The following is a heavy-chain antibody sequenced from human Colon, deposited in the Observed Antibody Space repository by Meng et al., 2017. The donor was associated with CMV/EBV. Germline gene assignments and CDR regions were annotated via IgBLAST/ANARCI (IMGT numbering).Heavy chain of an antibody. Sequence: KASGYTFTNYGIIWVRQAPGQGLEWMGWISAYNENTNYAQKLQGRVTMTTDTSTSTAYMELRSLRSHDTAVYYCARGTRYAGLNWFGPWGQGTLVTVSS. J-gene: IGHJ5*02. V-gene: IGHV1-18*01. CDR1: GYTFTNYG. CDR2: ISAYNENT. CDR3: ARGTRYAGLNWFGP. D-gene: IGHD3-9*01.